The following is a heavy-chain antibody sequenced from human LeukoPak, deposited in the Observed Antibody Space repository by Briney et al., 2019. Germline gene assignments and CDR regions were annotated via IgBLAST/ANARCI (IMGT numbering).Heavy chain of an antibody. CDR3: AKVRPYNYDFDY. Sequence: GGSLRLSCAASGFTVSSNYMSWVRQAPGKGLEWVAFIRYDGSNKYYADSVKGRFTISRDNSKNTLYLQMNSLRAEDTAVYYCAKVRPYNYDFDYWGQGTLVTVSS. D-gene: IGHD3-22*01. J-gene: IGHJ4*02. CDR2: IRYDGSNK. CDR1: GFTVSSNY. V-gene: IGHV3-30*02.